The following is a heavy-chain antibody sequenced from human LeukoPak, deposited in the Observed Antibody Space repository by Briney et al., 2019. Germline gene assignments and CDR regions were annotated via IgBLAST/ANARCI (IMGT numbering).Heavy chain of an antibody. CDR1: GGSISSSSYY. D-gene: IGHD3-10*01. Sequence: SETLSLTCTVSGGSISSSSYYWGWIRQPPGKGLEWIGSIYYSGSTYYNPSLKSRVTISVDTSKNQFSLKLSSVTAADTAVYYCAGNGLLWFGELWGNWFDPWGQGTLVTVSS. CDR3: AGNGLLWFGELWGNWFDP. J-gene: IGHJ5*02. V-gene: IGHV4-39*01. CDR2: IYYSGST.